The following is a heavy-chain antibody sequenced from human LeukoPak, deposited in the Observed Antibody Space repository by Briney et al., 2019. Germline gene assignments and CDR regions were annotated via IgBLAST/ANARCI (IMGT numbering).Heavy chain of an antibody. CDR2: IYTSGST. V-gene: IGHV4-59*10. J-gene: IGHJ4*02. D-gene: IGHD4-23*01. Sequence: NTSETLSLTCAVYGGSFSSYYWSWIRQPAGKGLEWIGRIYTSGSTNYNPSLKSRVTMSVDTSKNQFSLKLSSVTAADTAVYYCARNLNDYGGNSFDYWGQGTLVTVSS. CDR3: ARNLNDYGGNSFDY. CDR1: GGSFSSYY.